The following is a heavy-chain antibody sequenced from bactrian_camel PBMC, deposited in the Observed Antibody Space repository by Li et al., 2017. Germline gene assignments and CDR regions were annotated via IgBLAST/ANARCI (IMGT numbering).Heavy chain of an antibody. CDR1: GYTYSSNC. D-gene: IGHD7*01. CDR3: VANFGPYCRSGLPPLWKDFNY. J-gene: IGHJ6*01. CDR2: IAQGRGSA. Sequence: VQLVESGGGSVQPGGSLRLSCDASGYTYSSNCMGWFRQAPGKEREGVATIAQGRGSAVYADSVRGRFTIPRDNAKNTVYLQMDSLKPGDTAMYHCVANFGPYCRSGLPPLWKDFNYWGQGTQVTVS. V-gene: IGHV3S40*01.